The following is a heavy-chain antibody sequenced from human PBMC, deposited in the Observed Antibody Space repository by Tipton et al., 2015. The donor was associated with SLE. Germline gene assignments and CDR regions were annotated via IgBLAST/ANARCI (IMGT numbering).Heavy chain of an antibody. V-gene: IGHV3-23*01. Sequence: SLRLSCAASGFTFSNYGMAWVRQAPGKGLEWVSAISGRGDSTYYADSVRGRFTISRDDSKNTVFLQMKSLRDEDTAVYYCARGGAGGIYFDSWGQGTLVTVSP. CDR3: ARGGAGGIYFDS. CDR2: ISGRGDST. D-gene: IGHD4-23*01. J-gene: IGHJ4*02. CDR1: GFTFSNYG.